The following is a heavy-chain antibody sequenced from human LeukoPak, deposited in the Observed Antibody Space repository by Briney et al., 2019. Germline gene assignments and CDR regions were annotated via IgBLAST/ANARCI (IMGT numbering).Heavy chain of an antibody. D-gene: IGHD2-15*01. J-gene: IGHJ4*02. V-gene: IGHV3-33*01. CDR3: ARDLGKTGGDY. Sequence: GGSLRLSCATSGFTFNRFGMHWVRQAPGKGLEWVAAIWYDGSNKDYADSVKGRFTISRDNSKNTLYLQMNSLRAEDTAVYYCARDLGKTGGDYWGQGTLVTVSS. CDR2: IWYDGSNK. CDR1: GFTFNRFG.